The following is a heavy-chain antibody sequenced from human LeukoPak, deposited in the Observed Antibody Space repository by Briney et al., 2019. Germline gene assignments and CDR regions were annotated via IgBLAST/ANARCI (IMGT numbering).Heavy chain of an antibody. V-gene: IGHV3-30-3*01. CDR1: GFTFSSYA. CDR3: ARDVPARGYQLPCIFQH. D-gene: IGHD2-2*01. Sequence: HPGGSLRLSCAASGFTFSSYAMHWVRQAPGKGLEWVAVISYDGSNKYYADSVKGRFTISRDNSKNTLYLQMNSLRAEDTAVYYCARDVPARGYQLPCIFQHWGQGTLVTVSS. J-gene: IGHJ1*01. CDR2: ISYDGSNK.